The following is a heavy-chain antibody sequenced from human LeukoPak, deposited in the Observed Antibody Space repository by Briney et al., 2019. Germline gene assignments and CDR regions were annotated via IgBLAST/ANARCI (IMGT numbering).Heavy chain of an antibody. V-gene: IGHV3-66*01. CDR1: GFTVSSNY. CDR2: IYSGGST. Sequence: GGSLRLSCAASGFTVSSNYMSWVRQAPGKGLEWVSVIYSGGSTYYADSVKGRFTVSRDNAKNSLSLQVNSLRADDTAIYYCARVGSTAAAGTPDYWGQGTLVSASS. D-gene: IGHD6-13*01. CDR3: ARVGSTAAAGTPDY. J-gene: IGHJ4*02.